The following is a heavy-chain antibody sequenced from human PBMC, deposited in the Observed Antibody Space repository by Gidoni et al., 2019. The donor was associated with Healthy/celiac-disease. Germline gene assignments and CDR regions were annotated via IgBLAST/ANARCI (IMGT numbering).Heavy chain of an antibody. Sequence: QVQLVESGGGVVQPGRSLRLSCAASGFTFSSYGLHWVRQAPGKGLEWVAVISYDGSNKYYADSVKGRFTISRDNSKNTLYLQMNSLRAEDTAVYYCAKDRGITMVRGVISYYFDYWGQGTLVTVSS. CDR2: ISYDGSNK. J-gene: IGHJ4*02. D-gene: IGHD3-10*01. CDR3: AKDRGITMVRGVISYYFDY. CDR1: GFTFSSYG. V-gene: IGHV3-30*18.